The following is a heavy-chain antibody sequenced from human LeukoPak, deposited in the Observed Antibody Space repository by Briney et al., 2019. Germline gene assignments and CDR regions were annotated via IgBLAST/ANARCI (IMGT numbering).Heavy chain of an antibody. J-gene: IGHJ4*02. CDR2: ISYDGSNK. CDR1: GFTSSSYA. D-gene: IGHD3-10*01. CDR3: ARKYGSGSYHDY. V-gene: IGHV3-30-3*01. Sequence: GGSLRLSCAASGFTSSSYAMHWVRQAPGKGLEWVAVISYDGSNKYYADSVKGRFTISRDNAKNSLYLQMNSLRAEDTAVYYCARKYGSGSYHDYWGQGTLVTVSS.